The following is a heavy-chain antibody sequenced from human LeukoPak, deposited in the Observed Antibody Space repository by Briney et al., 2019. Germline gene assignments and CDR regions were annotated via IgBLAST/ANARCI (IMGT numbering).Heavy chain of an antibody. CDR2: VNREGTTT. D-gene: IGHD2-2*03. CDR1: GFTFNTHW. J-gene: IGHJ4*02. Sequence: PGGSLRLSCAASGFTFNTHWMHWVRQAPGKGLVWVARVNREGTTTAYADSVKGRFIISRDNSKNTLYLQMNNLRAEDTAVYYCARDPDWILFDYWGQGTPVTVSS. V-gene: IGHV3-74*03. CDR3: ARDPDWILFDY.